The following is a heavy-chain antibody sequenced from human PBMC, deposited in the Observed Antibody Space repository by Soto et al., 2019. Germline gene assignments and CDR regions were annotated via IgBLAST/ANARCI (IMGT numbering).Heavy chain of an antibody. CDR2: IYWNDDK. Sequence: QITLKESGPTLVKPTQTLTLTCTFSGFSLSTRAVGVGWIRQPPGKALEWLALIYWNDDKRYSPSLKNRLTITKDTSKNHVVLTMXNMXXXXXATXYCAHRHELGSFDIWGQGTKVTVSS. CDR1: GFSLSTRAVG. CDR3: AHRHELGSFDI. V-gene: IGHV2-5*01. D-gene: IGHD1-26*01. J-gene: IGHJ3*02.